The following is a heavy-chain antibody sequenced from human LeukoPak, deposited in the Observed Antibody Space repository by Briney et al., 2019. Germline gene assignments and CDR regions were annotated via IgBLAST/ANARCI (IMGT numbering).Heavy chain of an antibody. Sequence: GGSLRLSCAASGFTFSSYSMNWVRQAPGKGLEWVSYISSSSSTIYYADSVKGRFTISRDNAKNSLYLQMNSLRAEDKAVYYCARETCYDFWSGYCLLGAFDPWGQGTLVTVSS. CDR2: ISSSSSTI. CDR3: ARETCYDFWSGYCLLGAFDP. J-gene: IGHJ5*02. V-gene: IGHV3-48*01. D-gene: IGHD3-3*01. CDR1: GFTFSSYS.